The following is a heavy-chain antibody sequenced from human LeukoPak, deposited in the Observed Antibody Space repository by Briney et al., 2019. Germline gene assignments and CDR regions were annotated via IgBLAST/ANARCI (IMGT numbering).Heavy chain of an antibody. CDR3: ARPTYHHAFDI. Sequence: SVKVSCKASGYTFTGYYMHWVRQAPGQGLEWMGGIIPIFGTANYAQKFQGRVTITADESTSTAYMELSSLRSEDTAVYYCARPTYHHAFDIWGQGTMVTVSS. V-gene: IGHV1-69*13. J-gene: IGHJ3*02. CDR1: GYTFTGYY. CDR2: IIPIFGTA.